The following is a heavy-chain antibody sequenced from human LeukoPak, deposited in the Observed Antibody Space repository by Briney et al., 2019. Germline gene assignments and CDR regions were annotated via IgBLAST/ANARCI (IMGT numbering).Heavy chain of an antibody. CDR2: IYSGGRT. V-gene: IGHV3-66*01. D-gene: IGHD6-19*01. J-gene: IGHJ4*02. Sequence: GGSLRLSCAASGLTVSSNYMSWVRQAPGKGLEWVSVIYSGGRTYHADSVKGRFTISRDNSKNTLYLQMDSLRVEDTAVYYCARELGSSGDYWGQGTLVTVSS. CDR3: ARELGSSGDY. CDR1: GLTVSSNY.